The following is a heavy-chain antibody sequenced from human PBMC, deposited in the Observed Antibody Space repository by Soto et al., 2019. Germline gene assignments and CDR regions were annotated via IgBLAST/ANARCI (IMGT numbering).Heavy chain of an antibody. CDR1: GFTVSSDY. Sequence: GGSLRLSCAASGFTVSSDYMNWVRQAPGKGLEWVSLIYNVGTTYYADSVKGRFTISRDDSKNTLSLQMSGLRVEDTAVYYCAKGRSRNNILMEWGQGTLVTVSS. D-gene: IGHD3-9*01. J-gene: IGHJ4*02. CDR3: AKGRSRNNILME. V-gene: IGHV3-66*01. CDR2: IYNVGTT.